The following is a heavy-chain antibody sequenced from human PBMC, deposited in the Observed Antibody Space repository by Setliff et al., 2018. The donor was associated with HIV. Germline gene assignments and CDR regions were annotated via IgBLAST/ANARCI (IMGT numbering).Heavy chain of an antibody. J-gene: IGHJ4*02. D-gene: IGHD2-2*01. CDR1: GGSISSHY. CDR2: IYYSGST. V-gene: IGHV4-59*11. Sequence: SETLSLTCTVSGGSISSHYWSWIRQPPGKGLEWIGSIYYSGSTNYNPSLKSRVTISVDTSKNQFSLKLTSVTAADTAVYFCARLHLRVPPSIFDYWSPGTMVTVSS. CDR3: ARLHLRVPPSIFDY.